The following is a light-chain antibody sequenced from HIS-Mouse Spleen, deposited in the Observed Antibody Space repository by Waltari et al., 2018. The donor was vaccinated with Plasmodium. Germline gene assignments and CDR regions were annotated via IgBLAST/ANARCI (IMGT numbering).Light chain of an antibody. V-gene: IGKV3-20*01. J-gene: IGKJ4*01. CDR3: QQYGSSPLT. Sequence: EIVLTQSPGTLSLSPGERATLSCRASQRVSRSYLAWYQQKPGQAPRVLIYGDSSRATGIPYRFSGSGSGTDFTLTISRLEPEDFAVYYCQQYGSSPLTFGGGTKVEIK. CDR1: QRVSRSY. CDR2: GDS.